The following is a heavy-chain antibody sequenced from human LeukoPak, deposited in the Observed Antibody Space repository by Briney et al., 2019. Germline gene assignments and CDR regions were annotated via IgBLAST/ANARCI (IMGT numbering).Heavy chain of an antibody. V-gene: IGHV3-30*02. CDR2: IRYDGSNK. CDR3: AKLRGWNDAFHY. J-gene: IGHJ4*02. Sequence: GGSLRLSCAASGFTFSSYGMHWVRQAPGKGLEWVAFIRYDGSNKYYADSVKGRFTISRDNSKNTLYLQMNSLRAEDTAVYYCAKLRGWNDAFHYWGQETLVPVSP. CDR1: GFTFSSYG. D-gene: IGHD1-1*01.